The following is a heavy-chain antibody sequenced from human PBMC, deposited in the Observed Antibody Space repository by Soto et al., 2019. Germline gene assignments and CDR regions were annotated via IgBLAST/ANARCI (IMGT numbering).Heavy chain of an antibody. CDR2: ISYDGTNN. J-gene: IGHJ4*02. CDR3: AKGDTGYVVVTNPDY. Sequence: QVQLVESGGGVVQPGRSLRLSCAASGFTFSSYGMHWVRQAPGKGLEWVAVISYDGTNNYYADSVKGRFTISRDNSKNTLYLQMNSLRAEDTAVYYCAKGDTGYVVVTNPDYWGQGTLVTVSS. V-gene: IGHV3-30*18. D-gene: IGHD2-21*02. CDR1: GFTFSSYG.